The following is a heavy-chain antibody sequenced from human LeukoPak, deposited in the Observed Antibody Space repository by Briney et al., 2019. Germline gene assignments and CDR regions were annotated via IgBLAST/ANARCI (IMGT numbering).Heavy chain of an antibody. J-gene: IGHJ4*02. D-gene: IGHD6-19*01. CDR1: GYTFTGYY. CDR3: ARADWRSGEDFDY. Sequence: VASVKVSCKASGYTFTGYYMHWVRQAPGQGLEWMGWINPNSGGTNYAQKFQGRVTMTRDTSISTAYMELSRLRSDDTAVYYCARADWRSGEDFDYWCQGTLVTVSS. V-gene: IGHV1-2*02. CDR2: INPNSGGT.